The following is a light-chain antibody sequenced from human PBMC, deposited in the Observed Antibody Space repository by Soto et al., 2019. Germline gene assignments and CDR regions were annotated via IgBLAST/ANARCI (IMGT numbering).Light chain of an antibody. V-gene: IGKV2-28*01. CDR3: MQALQTPKT. CDR1: HSFLHSNGYNY. Sequence: IVTTQSTQDLPLIPGAPRCIPCRPSHSFLHSNGYNYLDWYLQKPGQSPQLLIYLGSNRASGVPDRFSGSGSGTDFTLKISRVEAEDVGVYYCMQALQTPKTFGQG. J-gene: IGKJ1*01. CDR2: LGS.